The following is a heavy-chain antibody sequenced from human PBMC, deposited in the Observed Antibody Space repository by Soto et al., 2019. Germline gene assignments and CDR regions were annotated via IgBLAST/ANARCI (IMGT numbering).Heavy chain of an antibody. CDR2: ISAYNGNT. V-gene: IGHV1-18*01. Sequence: GYRKKSKCRRWVQQEKKKGVEWMGWISAYNGNTNYAQKLQGRVTMTTHTSTSTAYMELRSLRSDDTAVYYCARIVAVAGRYNWFDPWGQGTLVTVS. CDR3: ARIVAVAGRYNWFDP. J-gene: IGHJ5*02. CDR1: GYRKKSKC. D-gene: IGHD6-19*01.